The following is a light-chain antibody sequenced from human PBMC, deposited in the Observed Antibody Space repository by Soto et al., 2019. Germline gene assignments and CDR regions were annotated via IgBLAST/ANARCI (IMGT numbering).Light chain of an antibody. CDR1: QSVSSSY. CDR2: GAS. J-gene: IGKJ4*01. V-gene: IGKV3-20*01. Sequence: EIVLTQSPGTLSLSPGERATLSCRASQSVSSSYLAWYQQKPGQAPRLLIYGASSRATGIPDRFSGSGSGTDFNLTISRLEPEDCAAYYCQQYGSSPPLTFGGGTKVEMK. CDR3: QQYGSSPPLT.